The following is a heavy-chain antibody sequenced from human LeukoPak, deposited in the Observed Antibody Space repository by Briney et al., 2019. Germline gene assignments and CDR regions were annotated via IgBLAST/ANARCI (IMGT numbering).Heavy chain of an antibody. CDR2: IYPGDSDT. Sequence: GESLKISCKGSGYSFTSYWIGWVRQMPGKGLEWMGIIYPGDSDTRYSPSFQGQVTISADKSISTAYLQWSSLKASDTAMYYCARQRSGSYYWKGNYHHDAFDIWGQGTMVTVPS. D-gene: IGHD1-26*01. CDR1: GYSFTSYW. J-gene: IGHJ3*02. V-gene: IGHV5-51*01. CDR3: ARQRSGSYYWKGNYHHDAFDI.